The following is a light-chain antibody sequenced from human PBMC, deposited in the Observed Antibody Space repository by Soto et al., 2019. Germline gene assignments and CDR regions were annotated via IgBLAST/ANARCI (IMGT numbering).Light chain of an antibody. CDR2: SNN. J-gene: IGLJ1*01. Sequence: QSVLTQPPSASGTPGQRVTISCSGSSSNIGSNYVCWYQHLPGTAPTFLIYSNNQRPSGVPDRFSGSKSGTSASLAISGLRSEDEAGYYCATWDDSLSGHYVFGTGTKVTVL. CDR3: ATWDDSLSGHYV. CDR1: SSNIGSNY. V-gene: IGLV1-47*02.